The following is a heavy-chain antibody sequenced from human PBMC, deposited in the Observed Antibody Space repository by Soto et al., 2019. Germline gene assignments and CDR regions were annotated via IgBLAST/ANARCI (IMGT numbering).Heavy chain of an antibody. CDR1: GGSISSSSYY. V-gene: IGHV4-39*01. J-gene: IGHJ4*02. CDR2: IYYSGST. CDR3: ARLNPIAVAGSFDY. Sequence: QLQLQESGPGLVKPSETLSLTCTVSGGSISSSSYYWGWIRQPPGKGLEWIGSIYYSGSTYYNLSLKSRVTISVDTSNNQFSLKLSSVTAADTAVYYCARLNPIAVAGSFDYWGQGTLVTVSS. D-gene: IGHD6-19*01.